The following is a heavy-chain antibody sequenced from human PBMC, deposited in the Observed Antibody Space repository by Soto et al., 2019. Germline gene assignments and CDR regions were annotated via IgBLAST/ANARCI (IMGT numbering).Heavy chain of an antibody. CDR1: GGSIRGSSYY. V-gene: IGHV4-39*01. D-gene: IGHD3-10*01. J-gene: IGHJ5*02. CDR2: IYYSGST. CDR3: ARRLWFGESYRFDP. Sequence: SETLSLTCTVSGGSIRGSSYYWGWIRQPPGKGLEWIGSIYYSGSTYYNPSLKSRVTISVDTSKNQFSLKLNSVTAADTAVYYCARRLWFGESYRFDPWGQGTLVTVSS.